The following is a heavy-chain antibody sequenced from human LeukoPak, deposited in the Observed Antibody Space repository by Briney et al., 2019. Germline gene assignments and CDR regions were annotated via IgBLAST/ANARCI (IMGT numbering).Heavy chain of an antibody. D-gene: IGHD6-19*01. CDR2: IIPIFGTA. J-gene: IGHJ5*02. CDR3: ATDTTGYSSGWFDP. Sequence: EASVKVSCKASGGTFSSYAISWVRQAPGQGLEWMGGIIPIFGTANYAQKFQGRVTITADESTSTAYMELSSLRSEDTAVYYCATDTTGYSSGWFDPWGQGTLVTVSS. V-gene: IGHV1-69*13. CDR1: GGTFSSYA.